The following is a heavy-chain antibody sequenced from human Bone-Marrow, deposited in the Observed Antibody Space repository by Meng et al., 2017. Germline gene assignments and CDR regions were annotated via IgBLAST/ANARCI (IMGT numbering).Heavy chain of an antibody. D-gene: IGHD3-10*01. V-gene: IGHV3-15*04. J-gene: IGHJ3*02. CDR3: TTPYYYGSGLTFDI. Sequence: GGSLRLSCAASGFTFSNAWMSWVRQAPGKGLEWVGRIESKTDGGTTDYAAPVKGRFTISRDDSKNTLYLQLNSLKTEDIAVCYCTTPYYYGSGLTFDIWGQGTVVTVSS. CDR1: GFTFSNAW. CDR2: IESKTDGGTT.